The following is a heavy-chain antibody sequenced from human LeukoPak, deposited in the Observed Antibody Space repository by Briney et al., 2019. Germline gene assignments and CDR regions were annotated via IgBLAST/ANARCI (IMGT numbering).Heavy chain of an antibody. J-gene: IGHJ6*03. V-gene: IGHV3-7*01. CDR1: GFTFGSYW. CDR3: AKDEGPITIFGVVIPHYYYYYMDV. CDR2: KKQDGSEK. D-gene: IGHD3-3*01. Sequence: GGSLRLSCAASGFTFGSYWMTWVRQAPGKGLEWVANKKQDGSEKNYVDSVKGRFSISRDNAKNSLYLQMNSLRAEDTAVYYCAKDEGPITIFGVVIPHYYYYYMDVWGKGTTVTVSS.